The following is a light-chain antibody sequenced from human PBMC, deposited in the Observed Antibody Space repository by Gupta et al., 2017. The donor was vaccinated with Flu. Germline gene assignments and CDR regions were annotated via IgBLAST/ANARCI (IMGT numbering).Light chain of an antibody. CDR2: DVT. J-gene: IGLJ3*02. Sequence: QSALTQPRSVSGSPGPSVTISCTGTRRDVGASNHVSWYQHYPGKAPTLIIYDVTKRPSGVPDRFSASKCANTASLSISGSQAEEEADYYCCSDRGNDILVFGGGTKLTVL. V-gene: IGLV2-11*01. CDR1: RRDVGASNH. CDR3: CSDRGNDILV.